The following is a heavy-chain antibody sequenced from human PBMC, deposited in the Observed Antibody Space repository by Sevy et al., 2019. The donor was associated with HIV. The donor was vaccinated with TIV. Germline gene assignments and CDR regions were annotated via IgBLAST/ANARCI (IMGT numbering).Heavy chain of an antibody. D-gene: IGHD1-7*01. Sequence: WETLSLTCAVSGYSISGGYYWGWIRQPPGKGLEWIGSIYHSGSTYYNPSLKSRVTIAVDTNNNHFSLKLGSVTAADRAVYYCARHNGNSEWFDPWGQGTLVTVSS. CDR2: IYHSGST. J-gene: IGHJ5*02. CDR1: GYSISGGYY. V-gene: IGHV4-38-2*01. CDR3: ARHNGNSEWFDP.